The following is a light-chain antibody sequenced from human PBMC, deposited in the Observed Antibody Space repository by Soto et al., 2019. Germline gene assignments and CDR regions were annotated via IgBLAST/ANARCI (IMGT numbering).Light chain of an antibody. J-gene: IGLJ1*01. CDR1: SSNIGSNY. CDR2: RSN. Sequence: QSVLTQPPSASGTPGQRVTISCSGRSSNIGSNYVYWYQQLPGTALKLLIYRSNQRPSGVPDRFSGSKSGTSASLAISGLRSEDEADYYCAAWDDSLGAYYVFGTGTKLTVL. V-gene: IGLV1-47*01. CDR3: AAWDDSLGAYYV.